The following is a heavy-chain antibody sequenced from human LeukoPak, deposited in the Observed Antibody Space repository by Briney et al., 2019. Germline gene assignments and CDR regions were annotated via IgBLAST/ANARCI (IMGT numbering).Heavy chain of an antibody. CDR3: AKEAVAGPY. J-gene: IGHJ4*02. D-gene: IGHD6-19*01. CDR1: GFTLSNYW. Sequence: PGGSLRLSCAASGFTLSNYWMIHWVRQVPGKGLQWVSRINNDRNLKTDGRDTGYADSVKGRFTISTDNAKNTLYLQMNSLRAEDTAVYYCAKEAVAGPYWGQGTLVTVSS. V-gene: IGHV3-74*01. CDR2: INNDRNLKTDGRDT.